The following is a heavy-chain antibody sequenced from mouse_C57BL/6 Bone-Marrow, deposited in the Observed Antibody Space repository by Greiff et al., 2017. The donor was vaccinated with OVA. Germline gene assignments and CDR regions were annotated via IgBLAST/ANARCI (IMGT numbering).Heavy chain of an antibody. V-gene: IGHV1-81*01. CDR3: ARYDYDLNWYFDV. CDR2: IYPRSGNT. CDR1: GYTFTSYG. J-gene: IGHJ1*03. D-gene: IGHD2-4*01. Sequence: VQLQQSGAELARPGASVKLSCKASGYTFTSYGISWVKQRTGQGLEWIGEIYPRSGNTYYNEKFKGKATLTADKSSSTAYMELRSLTSEDSAVYFGARYDYDLNWYFDVWGTGTTVTVSS.